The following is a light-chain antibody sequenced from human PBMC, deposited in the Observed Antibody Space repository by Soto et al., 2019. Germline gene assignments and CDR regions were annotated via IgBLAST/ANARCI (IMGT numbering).Light chain of an antibody. V-gene: IGKV3-20*01. J-gene: IGKJ1*01. CDR3: QQYLNRWT. CDR2: DVS. Sequence: EIVLTQSPGTLSLSPGERATLSCRASQSVRSSFFAWYQQKPGQAPRLLIYDVSVRATGIPDRFSGSGSGTDFTLTINRLEPEDFAVYYCQQYLNRWTFGQGTKVEIK. CDR1: QSVRSSF.